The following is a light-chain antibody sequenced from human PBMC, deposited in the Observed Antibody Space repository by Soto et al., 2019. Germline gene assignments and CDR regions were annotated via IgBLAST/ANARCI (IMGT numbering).Light chain of an antibody. CDR2: GAS. V-gene: IGKV1-33*01. CDR3: QHYDNLPPFT. Sequence: DIQMTQSPSSLSASVGDRVTITCQASQDIRKYLNWYQQKPGRAPKLLIYGASNLETGVPSRFSGSVYGTDFTFTISSLQPEGIATYYCQHYDNLPPFTFGPGTKVAIK. CDR1: QDIRKY. J-gene: IGKJ3*01.